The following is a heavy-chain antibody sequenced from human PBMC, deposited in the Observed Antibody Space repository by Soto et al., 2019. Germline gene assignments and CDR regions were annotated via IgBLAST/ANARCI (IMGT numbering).Heavy chain of an antibody. CDR3: ARVGRVGYYYYYGMDV. CDR2: IYYSGST. V-gene: IGHV4-39*01. Sequence: SETLSLTCTVSGGSISSSSYYWGWIRQPPGKGLEWIGSIYYSGSTYYNSSLKSRVTISVDTSKNQFSLKLSSVTAADTAVYYCARVGRVGYYYYYGMDVWGQGTTVTVSS. D-gene: IGHD1-26*01. CDR1: GGSISSSSYY. J-gene: IGHJ6*02.